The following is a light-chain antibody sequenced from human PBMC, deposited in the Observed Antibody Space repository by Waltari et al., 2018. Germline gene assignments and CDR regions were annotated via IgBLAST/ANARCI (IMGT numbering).Light chain of an antibody. V-gene: IGKV1-NL1*01. CDR1: QVIGNA. J-gene: IGKJ4*01. CDR2: AAS. CDR3: QQYYSIALN. Sequence: TQSPSSLSASVGDRVTITCRASQVIGNALAWYQQKPGKAPKLLFYAASRLESGVPSRFSGSGSGTDYTLTISSLQPEDFATYYCQQYYSIALNFGGGTKVEIK.